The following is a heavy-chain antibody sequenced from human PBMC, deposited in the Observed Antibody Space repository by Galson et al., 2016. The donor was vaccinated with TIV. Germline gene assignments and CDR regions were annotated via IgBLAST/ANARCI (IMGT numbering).Heavy chain of an antibody. Sequence: SVKVSCKASTYTSTNYYMHWVRQAPGQGLEWMGWINTNTGNPTYAQGFTGRFVFSLDTSVSTAYLQISSLKAEDTAVYYCASPPAYCSSSSCYCSFEYWGQGTLVTVSS. CDR3: ASPPAYCSSSSCYCSFEY. CDR1: TYTSTNYY. D-gene: IGHD2-2*01. J-gene: IGHJ4*02. CDR2: INTNTGNP. V-gene: IGHV7-4-1*02.